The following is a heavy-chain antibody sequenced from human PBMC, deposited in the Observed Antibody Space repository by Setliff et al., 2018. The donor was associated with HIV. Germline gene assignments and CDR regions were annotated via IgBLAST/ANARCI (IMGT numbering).Heavy chain of an antibody. CDR2: IYYSGSV. CDR3: AKSIVGGTTHAFDL. D-gene: IGHD1-26*01. Sequence: LSLTCTVSGGSIIYTSYCWGWIRQPPGKGLEWIGSIYYSGSVYYNPSLKSRVTISVDTTKNQFSLKVKSVTAADTAVYYCAKSIVGGTTHAFDLWGQGTMVTVSS. J-gene: IGHJ3*01. CDR1: GGSIIYTSYC. V-gene: IGHV4-39*07.